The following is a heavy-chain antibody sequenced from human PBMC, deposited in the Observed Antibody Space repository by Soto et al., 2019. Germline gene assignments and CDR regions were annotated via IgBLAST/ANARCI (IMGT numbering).Heavy chain of an antibody. V-gene: IGHV4-59*01. CDR3: ARVPPYGSGSYYHYYYYGMDV. J-gene: IGHJ6*02. CDR2: IYYSGST. D-gene: IGHD3-10*01. Sequence: SXTLSLTCTVSGGSMSSYYWSWIRQPPVNGLEWIGYIYYSGSTNYNPSLKSRVTISVDTSKNQFSLKLSSVTAADTAVYYCARVPPYGSGSYYHYYYYGMDVWGQGTTVTVSS. CDR1: GGSMSSYY.